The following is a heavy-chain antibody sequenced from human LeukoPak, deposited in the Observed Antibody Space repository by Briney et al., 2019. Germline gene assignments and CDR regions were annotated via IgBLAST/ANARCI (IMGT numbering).Heavy chain of an antibody. V-gene: IGHV1-18*01. Sequence: ASVKVFCKASGYTFTSYGISWVRQAPGQGLEWMGWISAYNGNTNYAQKLQGRVTMTTDTSTSTAYMELRSLRSDDTAVYYCARDACYDFWSGYTNRDDYYYYGMDVWGQGNTVTVSS. CDR1: GYTFTSYG. CDR2: ISAYNGNT. CDR3: ARDACYDFWSGYTNRDDYYYYGMDV. D-gene: IGHD3-3*01. J-gene: IGHJ6*02.